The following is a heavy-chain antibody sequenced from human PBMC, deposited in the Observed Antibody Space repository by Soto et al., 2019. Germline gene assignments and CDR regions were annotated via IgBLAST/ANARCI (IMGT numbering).Heavy chain of an antibody. J-gene: IGHJ4*02. CDR1: GFTFSSYA. V-gene: IGHV3-23*01. CDR3: ARAGSYWTY. Sequence: PRLSCAASGFTFSSYAMSWVRQAPGKGLEWVSAISGSGGSTYYADSVKGRFTISRDNSKNTLYLQMNSLRAEDTAVYYCARAGSYWTYWGQGTLVTVSS. CDR2: ISGSGGST. D-gene: IGHD1-26*01.